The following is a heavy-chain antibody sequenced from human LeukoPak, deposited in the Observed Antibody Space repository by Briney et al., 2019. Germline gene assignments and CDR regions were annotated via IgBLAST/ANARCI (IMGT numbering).Heavy chain of an antibody. J-gene: IGHJ5*01. Sequence: GGSLRLSCVASGLTVSSNFMSWVRQAPGKGLEWVSVICSGGTTHYADSVKGRFTISRDNSKNTLYLQMNSLRAEDTAVYYCARDRDYYGSGTYDWFDSWGQGTLVTVSS. CDR3: ARDRDYYGSGTYDWFDS. D-gene: IGHD3-10*01. V-gene: IGHV3-66*01. CDR1: GLTVSSNF. CDR2: ICSGGTT.